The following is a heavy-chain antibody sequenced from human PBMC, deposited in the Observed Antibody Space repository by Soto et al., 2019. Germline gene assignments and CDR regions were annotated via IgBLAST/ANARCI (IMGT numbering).Heavy chain of an antibody. D-gene: IGHD5-18*01. Sequence: QVQLVQSGAEVKKPGSSVKVSCKASGGTFSSYAISWVRQAPGQGLEWMGGINPIFGTANYDQKFQGRVTITADESTSTAYMELSSLRSEETAVYYCARDFYTAMVPYGMDVWGQVTTVTVSS. V-gene: IGHV1-69*01. CDR3: ARDFYTAMVPYGMDV. CDR2: INPIFGTA. J-gene: IGHJ6*02. CDR1: GGTFSSYA.